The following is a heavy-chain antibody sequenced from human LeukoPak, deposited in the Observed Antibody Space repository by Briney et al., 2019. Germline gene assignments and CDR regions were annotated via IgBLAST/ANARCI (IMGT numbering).Heavy chain of an antibody. CDR1: GFTFSSYS. CDR2: ISSSSSYI. J-gene: IGHJ4*02. CDR3: ARDGVVTAAPAY. D-gene: IGHD2-2*01. Sequence: PGGSLRLSCAASGFTFSSYSMNWVRQAPGKGLEWVSSISSSSSYIYYAESLKGRITISRDNAKNSLYLQMNSLRAADTAVYSCARDGVVTAAPAYWGQGTLVTVSS. V-gene: IGHV3-21*01.